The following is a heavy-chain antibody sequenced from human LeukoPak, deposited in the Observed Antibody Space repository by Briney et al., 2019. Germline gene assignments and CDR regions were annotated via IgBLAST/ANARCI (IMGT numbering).Heavy chain of an antibody. CDR2: ISAYNGNT. J-gene: IGHJ4*02. CDR1: GYTFTSYG. CDR3: ARDLARRIVGATPAY. V-gene: IGHV1-18*01. Sequence: GASVTVSCTASGYTFTSYGISWVRQAPGQGLEWMGWISAYNGNTNYAQKLQGRVTMTTDTSTSTAYMELRGLRSDDTAVYYCARDLARRIVGATPAYWGQGTLVTVSS. D-gene: IGHD1-26*01.